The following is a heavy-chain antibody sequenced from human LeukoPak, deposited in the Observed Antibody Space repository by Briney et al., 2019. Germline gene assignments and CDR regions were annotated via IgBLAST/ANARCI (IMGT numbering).Heavy chain of an antibody. D-gene: IGHD2-2*01. CDR2: INPSGGST. V-gene: IGHV1-46*01. Sequence: ASVKVSCKTSGYTFTNYYMYWVRQAPGQGLEWMGIINPSGGSTNYARKFQGRVTVTRDTSTSTVYMEVSSLRSEDTAVYYCAKDGGDCSSISCLYFFDSWGQGTLVTVSS. J-gene: IGHJ4*02. CDR3: AKDGGDCSSISCLYFFDS. CDR1: GYTFTNYY.